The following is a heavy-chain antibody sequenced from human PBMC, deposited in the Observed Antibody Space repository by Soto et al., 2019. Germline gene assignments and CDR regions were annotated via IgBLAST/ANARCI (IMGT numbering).Heavy chain of an antibody. CDR1: GGSISSTDYY. V-gene: IGHV4-30-4*01. J-gene: IGHJ4*02. CDR2: IYYSGRT. Sequence: QVQLQESGPGLVKPSQTLSLTCTVSGGSISSTDYYWSWIRQPPGKGLEWIGYIYYSGRTYYNPSLKSRVTISVDTSNNQFSLKLSSVTAADTAVYYCAGDRSSIDFDYWGQGTLVTVSS. D-gene: IGHD2-2*01. CDR3: AGDRSSIDFDY.